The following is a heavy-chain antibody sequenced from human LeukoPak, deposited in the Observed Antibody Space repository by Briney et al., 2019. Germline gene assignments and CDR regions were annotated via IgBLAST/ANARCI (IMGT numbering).Heavy chain of an antibody. J-gene: IGHJ4*02. CDR1: GGSISSGGYS. Sequence: ASETLSLTCAVSGGSISSGGYSWSWIRQPPGKGLEWIGYIYHSGSTHYNPSLKSRVTISVDRSKNQFSLKLSSVTAADTAVYYCARGRGGLRWDYWGQGTLVTVSS. D-gene: IGHD3-16*01. CDR3: ARGRGGLRWDY. V-gene: IGHV4-30-2*01. CDR2: IYHSGST.